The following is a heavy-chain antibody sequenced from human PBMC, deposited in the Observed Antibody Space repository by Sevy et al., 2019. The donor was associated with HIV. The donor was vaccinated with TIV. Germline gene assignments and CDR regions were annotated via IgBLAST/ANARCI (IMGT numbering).Heavy chain of an antibody. D-gene: IGHD6-19*01. CDR2: ISGSGGST. CDR3: AKAASGGDSSGWLLAPPNYYMDV. CDR1: GFTFSSYA. V-gene: IGHV3-23*01. J-gene: IGHJ6*03. Sequence: GGSLRLSCAASGFTFSSYAMSWVRQAPGKGLEWVSAISGSGGSTYYADSVKGRFTISVDNSKNTLYLQMNSLRAEDTAVDYCAKAASGGDSSGWLLAPPNYYMDVWGKGTTVTVSS.